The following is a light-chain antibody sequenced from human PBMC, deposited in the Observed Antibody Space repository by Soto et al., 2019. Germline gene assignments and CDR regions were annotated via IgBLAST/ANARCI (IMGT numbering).Light chain of an antibody. Sequence: QSVLTQPPSASGTLGQRVTISCSGSTSNIGTNSVNWYQHLPATAPNLLIYDNNQRPSEVPDRFSGSRSGTSASLAISGLQFEDEAEYFCATWDYNLNIWVFGAGTKLTVL. V-gene: IGLV1-44*01. J-gene: IGLJ3*02. CDR3: ATWDYNLNIWV. CDR2: DNN. CDR1: TSNIGTNS.